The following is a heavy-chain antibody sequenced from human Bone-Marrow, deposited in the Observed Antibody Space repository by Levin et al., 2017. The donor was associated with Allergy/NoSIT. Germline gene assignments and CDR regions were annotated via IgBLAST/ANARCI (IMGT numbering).Heavy chain of an antibody. V-gene: IGHV3-15*04. CDR3: ATHGREYNWHFNYNQYYGLDF. D-gene: IGHD1-20*01. Sequence: PGGSLRLSCAASGLPFSDAWMTWVRQIPGKGLEWVGRIATKTDRGSTDYAAPVKGRFIISRDDSLNMLYLQMNRLRTEDTGVYYCATHGREYNWHFNYNQYYGLDFWGQGTAVIVS. CDR1: GLPFSDAW. CDR2: IATKTDRGST. J-gene: IGHJ6*02.